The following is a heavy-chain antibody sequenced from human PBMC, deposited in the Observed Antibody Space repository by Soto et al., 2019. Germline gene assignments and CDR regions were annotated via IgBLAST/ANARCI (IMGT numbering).Heavy chain of an antibody. CDR3: AKDISLRGWVYLVVEY. Sequence: QVQVVQSGPELKKPGASVKVSCKAQGYIFTKYGIGWVRQAPGHGLEWMGLINVYNGDRKVAQKFQDRVSMTTDTATDTAYMELKSLRSGDTAVYYCAKDISLRGWVYLVVEYWGQGTLVTVSP. D-gene: IGHD6-13*01. J-gene: IGHJ4*02. V-gene: IGHV1-18*01. CDR2: INVYNGDR. CDR1: GYIFTKYG.